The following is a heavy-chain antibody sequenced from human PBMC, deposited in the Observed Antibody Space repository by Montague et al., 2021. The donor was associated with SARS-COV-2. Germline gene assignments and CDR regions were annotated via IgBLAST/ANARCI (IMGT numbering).Heavy chain of an antibody. V-gene: IGHV2-5*02. D-gene: IGHD3-9*01. J-gene: IGHJ6*02. CDR3: ARRTYDILTGYDYGMDV. CDR2: IYWDDDK. CDR1: GFSLSTSGVG. Sequence: VKPTQTLTLTCAFSGFSLSTSGVGVGWIRQPPGKALEWLALIYWDDDKRYSPSLKSRLTITKDTSKNQVVLTMTNMDPVDTATYYCARRTYDILTGYDYGMDVWGQGTTVTVSS.